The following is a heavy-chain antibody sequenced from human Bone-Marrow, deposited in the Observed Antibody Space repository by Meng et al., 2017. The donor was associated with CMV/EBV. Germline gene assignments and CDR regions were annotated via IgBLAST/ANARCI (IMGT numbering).Heavy chain of an antibody. CDR3: ARDSTIFGVVDH. V-gene: IGHV1-18*04. Sequence: ASVKVSCKASGYTFTAHYFHWVRQAPGQGLEWMGWISAYNGNTNYAQKLQGRVTMTTDTSTSTAYMELRSLRSDDTAVYYCARDSTIFGVVDHWGQGTLVTVSS. D-gene: IGHD3-3*01. CDR1: GYTFTAHY. CDR2: ISAYNGNT. J-gene: IGHJ5*02.